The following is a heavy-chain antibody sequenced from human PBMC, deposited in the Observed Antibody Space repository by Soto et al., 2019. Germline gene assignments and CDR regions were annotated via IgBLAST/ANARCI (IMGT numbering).Heavy chain of an antibody. CDR2: ISGSGGST. CDR1: GFTFSSYA. J-gene: IGHJ3*02. CDR3: ARDMGINAFDI. V-gene: IGHV3-23*01. D-gene: IGHD1-20*01. Sequence: GGSLRLSCAASGFTFSSYAMSWVRQAPGKGLEWVSAISGSGGSTYYADSVKGRFTISRDNSKNTLYLQMGSLRAEDMAVYYCARDMGINAFDIWGQGTMVTVSS.